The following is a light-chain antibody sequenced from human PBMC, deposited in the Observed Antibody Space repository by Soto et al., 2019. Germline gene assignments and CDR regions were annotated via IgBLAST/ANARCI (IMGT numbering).Light chain of an antibody. CDR1: QSISNY. Sequence: DIQMTQSPSSLSASVGDRVTITCRASQSISNYLNWYQQKPGKAPQLLIYAASSLQSGVPSGFSGSGSGTDFTLTISSLQPEDFATYHCQQTYTSPYTFGQGTKLEI. J-gene: IGKJ2*01. V-gene: IGKV1-39*01. CDR2: AAS. CDR3: QQTYTSPYT.